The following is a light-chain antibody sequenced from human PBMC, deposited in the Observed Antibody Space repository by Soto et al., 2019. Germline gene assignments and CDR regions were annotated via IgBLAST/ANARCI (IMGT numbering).Light chain of an antibody. V-gene: IGKV3-15*01. CDR1: QSVSNN. Sequence: EIMMTQSPATLSVSPGESATLSCRASQSVSNNLAWYQHKPGQAPRLLIYYASTRATGIPARFSDSGSGTEFTLTISSLQSEDFALYYCQQYNDWPPITFGQGTRLEIK. CDR2: YAS. CDR3: QQYNDWPPIT. J-gene: IGKJ5*01.